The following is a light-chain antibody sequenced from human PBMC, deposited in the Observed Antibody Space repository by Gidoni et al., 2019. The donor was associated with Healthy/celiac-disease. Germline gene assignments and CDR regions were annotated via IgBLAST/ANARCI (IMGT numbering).Light chain of an antibody. CDR1: QSVNSN. CDR3: QQYNNWPPELT. J-gene: IGKJ4*01. Sequence: EIVMTQSPAPLSVSPGERATLSCRASQSVNSNLAWYQQKPGQAPRLLIYGASTRATGIPARFSGSGSGTEFTLTISSLQSEDFAVYYCQQYNNWPPELTFGGGTKVEIK. CDR2: GAS. V-gene: IGKV3-15*01.